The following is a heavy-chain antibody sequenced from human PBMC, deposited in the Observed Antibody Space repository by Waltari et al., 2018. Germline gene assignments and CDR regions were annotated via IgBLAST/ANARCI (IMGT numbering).Heavy chain of an antibody. V-gene: IGHV1-69*05. CDR2: IIPIFGTA. CDR3: ARGGLVVPAAISHYYYMDV. J-gene: IGHJ6*03. D-gene: IGHD2-2*01. Sequence: QVQLVQSGAAVKKPGSSVKVSCKASGGTFSSYAISWVRQAPGQGLEWMGGIIPIFGTANYAQKFQGRVTITTDESTSTAYMELSSLRSEDTAVYYCARGGLVVPAAISHYYYMDVWGKGTTVTVSS. CDR1: GGTFSSYA.